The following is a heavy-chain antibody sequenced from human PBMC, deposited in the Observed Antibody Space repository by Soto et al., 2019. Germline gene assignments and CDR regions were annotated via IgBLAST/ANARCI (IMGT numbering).Heavy chain of an antibody. D-gene: IGHD1-20*01. V-gene: IGHV1-69*02. CDR3: ARVWYNNNWFDP. CDR1: GGTFSSYT. J-gene: IGHJ5*02. Sequence: QVQLVQSGAEVKKPGSSVKVSCKASGGTFSSYTISWVRQAPGQGLEWMGRIIPILGIANYAQKFQGRVTITADKSTSTAYMELSSLRSEDTAVYYWARVWYNNNWFDPWGQGTLVTVSS. CDR2: IIPILGIA.